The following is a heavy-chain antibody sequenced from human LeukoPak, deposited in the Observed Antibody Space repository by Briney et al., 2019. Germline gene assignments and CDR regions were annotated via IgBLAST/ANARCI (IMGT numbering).Heavy chain of an antibody. J-gene: IGHJ4*02. CDR1: GFTFDDYG. CDR3: ARGFDSTYYDILTTIYYFDY. D-gene: IGHD3-9*01. CDR2: LNWNGGTT. Sequence: PGGSLRLSCAASGFTFDDYGMSWVRQAPGKGLEWVSGLNWNGGTTGYADSVKGRFAISRDNAKKSLYLQMNSLRAEDTALYYCARGFDSTYYDILTTIYYFDYWGQGTLVTVSS. V-gene: IGHV3-20*04.